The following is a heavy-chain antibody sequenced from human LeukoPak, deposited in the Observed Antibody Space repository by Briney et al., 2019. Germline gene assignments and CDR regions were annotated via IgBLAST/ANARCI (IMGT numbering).Heavy chain of an antibody. V-gene: IGHV4-4*07. CDR2: IYTSGST. J-gene: IGHJ4*02. D-gene: IGHD6-19*01. Sequence: PSETLSLTCTVSGGSISSYYWSWIRQPAGKGLEWIGRIYTSGSTNYNPSLQSRVTMSVDTSKNQLSLKLTSVTAADTAVYYCARLHRGSGWRDFDFWGQGTLVSVSS. CDR3: ARLHRGSGWRDFDF. CDR1: GGSISSYY.